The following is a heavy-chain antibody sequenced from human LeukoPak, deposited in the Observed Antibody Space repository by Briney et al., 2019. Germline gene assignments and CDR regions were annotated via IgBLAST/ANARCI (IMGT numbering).Heavy chain of an antibody. J-gene: IGHJ4*02. Sequence: ASVKVSCKVSGYTLTELSMHWVRQAPGKGLEWMGGFDPEDGETIYAQKFQGRVTMTRDTSISTAYMELSRLRSDDTAVYYCARLRYSGYGSFDYWGQGTLVTVSS. CDR3: ARLRYSGYGSFDY. CDR2: FDPEDGET. CDR1: GYTLTELS. V-gene: IGHV1-24*01. D-gene: IGHD5-12*01.